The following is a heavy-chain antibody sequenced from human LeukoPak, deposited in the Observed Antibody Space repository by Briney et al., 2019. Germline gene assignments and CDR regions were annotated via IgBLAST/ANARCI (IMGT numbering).Heavy chain of an antibody. J-gene: IGHJ5*02. CDR2: DYSTGGA. V-gene: IGHV4-59*08. Sequence: PSETLSLTCTVSGGSFNYKYWASLRQPPGKGLEWLGHDYSTGGAKYNPSLKSRLTISVDASSNQFSLKLTSVTAADTAFYYCARQTYGSGSDHRVSWFDPWGQGTLVTVSS. CDR3: ARQTYGSGSDHRVSWFDP. CDR1: GGSFNYKY. D-gene: IGHD3-10*01.